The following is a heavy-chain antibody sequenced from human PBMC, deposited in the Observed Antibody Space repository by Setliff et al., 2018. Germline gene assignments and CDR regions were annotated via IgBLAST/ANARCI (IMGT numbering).Heavy chain of an antibody. CDR2: INAGNGHT. CDR3: VRVDMALSNFDF. V-gene: IGHV1-3*01. D-gene: IGHD2-15*01. Sequence: ASVKVSCKASGYTFTNYLIHWVRQSPGQSPEWMGGINAGNGHTKFSQSFQGRLSISSDTSASTVYMDLHNLGSEDTAVYFCVRVDMALSNFDFWGQGTLVTVSS. J-gene: IGHJ4*02. CDR1: GYTFTNYL.